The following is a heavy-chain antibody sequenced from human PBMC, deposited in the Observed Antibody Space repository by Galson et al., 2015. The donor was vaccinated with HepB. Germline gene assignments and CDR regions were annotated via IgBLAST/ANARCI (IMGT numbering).Heavy chain of an antibody. J-gene: IGHJ4*02. Sequence: SLRLSCAASGFTVSSNYMNWVRQAPGRGLEWVSVTYSGGSTDYADSVKGRFTISRDNSKNTLYLQMNSLRAEDTAVYYCARAAAGTLPNFDYWGQGTLVTVSS. CDR1: GFTVSSNY. CDR2: TYSGGST. V-gene: IGHV3-53*01. D-gene: IGHD6-13*01. CDR3: ARAAAGTLPNFDY.